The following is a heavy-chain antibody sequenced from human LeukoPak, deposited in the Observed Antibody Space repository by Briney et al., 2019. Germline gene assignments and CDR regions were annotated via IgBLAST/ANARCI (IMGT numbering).Heavy chain of an antibody. D-gene: IGHD6-19*01. CDR3: ARVGGSSGWAHVDY. CDR1: GFTFSSNW. Sequence: GGSLRLSCAASGFTFSSNWMHWVRQAPGKGLVWVSDINTDGSSTSYADSVKGRFTISRDNAKNTLYLQMNSLRAEDTAVYYCARVGGSSGWAHVDYWGQGTLVTVSS. J-gene: IGHJ4*02. CDR2: INTDGSST. V-gene: IGHV3-74*01.